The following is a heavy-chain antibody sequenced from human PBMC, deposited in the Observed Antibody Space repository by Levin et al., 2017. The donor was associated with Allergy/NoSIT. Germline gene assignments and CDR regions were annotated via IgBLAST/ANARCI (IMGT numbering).Heavy chain of an antibody. Sequence: GGSLRLSCAASGFTVSSNYMSWVRQAPGKGLEWVSVIYSGGSTYYADSVKGRFTISRDNSKNTLYLQMNSLRAEDTAVYYCARTTNYGADDWYFDLWGRGTLVTVSS. J-gene: IGHJ2*01. D-gene: IGHD4-17*01. V-gene: IGHV3-53*01. CDR3: ARTTNYGADDWYFDL. CDR1: GFTVSSNY. CDR2: IYSGGST.